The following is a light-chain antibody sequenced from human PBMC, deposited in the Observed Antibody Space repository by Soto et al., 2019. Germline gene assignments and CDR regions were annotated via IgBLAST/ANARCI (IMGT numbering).Light chain of an antibody. V-gene: IGKV3-11*01. CDR1: QSVSSY. Sequence: EIVLTQSPATLSLSPGERATLSCRASQSVSSYLAWYQQKPGQAPRLLIYDASNKATGIPDRFRGSGSGTYFTLTISSLEPEDFACYYCQQRSNWPPTITFGQGTLLEIK. J-gene: IGKJ5*01. CDR2: DAS. CDR3: QQRSNWPPTIT.